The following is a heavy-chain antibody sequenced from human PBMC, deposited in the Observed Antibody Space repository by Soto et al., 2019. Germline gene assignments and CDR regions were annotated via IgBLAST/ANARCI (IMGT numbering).Heavy chain of an antibody. CDR3: ARDWVGVVARPHPYYGMDV. D-gene: IGHD6-6*01. V-gene: IGHV3-7*01. J-gene: IGHJ6*02. CDR2: IKQDGSEK. CDR1: EFTFSIYW. Sequence: QPGGSLRLSCAASEFTFSIYWMSWVRQAPGKGLEWVANIKQDGSEKYYVDSVKGRFTISRDNAKNSLYLQMNSLRAEDTAVYYCARDWVGVVARPHPYYGMDVWGQGTTVTVSS.